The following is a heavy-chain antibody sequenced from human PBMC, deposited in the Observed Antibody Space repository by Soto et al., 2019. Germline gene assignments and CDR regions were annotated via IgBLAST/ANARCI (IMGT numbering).Heavy chain of an antibody. CDR3: ARDRLRYGSGSYYMVGLDY. CDR1: GGSISSYY. D-gene: IGHD3-10*01. CDR2: IYYSGST. Sequence: ASETLSLTCTVSGGSISSYYWSWIRQPPGKGLEWIGYIYYSGSTNYNPSLKSRVTISVDTSKNQFSLKLSSVTAADTAVYYCARDRLRYGSGSYYMVGLDYWGQGTLVTVS. J-gene: IGHJ4*02. V-gene: IGHV4-59*01.